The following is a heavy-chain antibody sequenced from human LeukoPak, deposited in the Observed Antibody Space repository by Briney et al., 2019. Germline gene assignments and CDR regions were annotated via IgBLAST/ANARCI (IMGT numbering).Heavy chain of an antibody. V-gene: IGHV3-9*01. D-gene: IGHD2-21*02. CDR3: AKVRIAYCGGDCYSSFDY. CDR2: ISWNSGSI. CDR1: GFTFDDYA. Sequence: PGGSLRLSCAASGFTFDDYAMHWVRQAPGKGLEWVSGISWNSGSIGYADSVKGRFTISRDNAKNSLYLQMNSLRAEDTALYYCAKVRIAYCGGDCYSSFDYWGQGTLVTVSS. J-gene: IGHJ4*02.